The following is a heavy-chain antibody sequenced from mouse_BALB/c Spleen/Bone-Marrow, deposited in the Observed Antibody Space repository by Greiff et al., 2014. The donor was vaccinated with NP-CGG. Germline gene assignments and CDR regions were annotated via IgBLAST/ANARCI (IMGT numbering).Heavy chain of an antibody. Sequence: EVQLVESGGGLVKLGGSPKLSCAASGFTFSSYYMSWVRQTPEKRLELVAAINSNGGSTYYPDTVKGRFTISRDNAKNTLYLQMSSLKSEDTALFYCAGFYYGNNWYFDVWGAGTTVTVSS. V-gene: IGHV5-6-2*01. CDR2: INSNGGST. J-gene: IGHJ1*01. D-gene: IGHD2-1*01. CDR1: GFTFSSYY. CDR3: AGFYYGNNWYFDV.